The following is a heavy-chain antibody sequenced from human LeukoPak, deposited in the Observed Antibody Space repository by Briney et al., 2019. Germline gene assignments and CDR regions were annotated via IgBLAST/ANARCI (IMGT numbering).Heavy chain of an antibody. CDR2: INLNSGDI. Sequence: ASVKVSCKASGYSFTDYCMHWVRQAPGQGLEWMGWINLNSGDIKSAQKFQGGVTMTRDTSITTVYMEVSWLTSDDTAIYYCARADRLHGGPYLIGPWGQGTLVTVSS. J-gene: IGHJ5*02. V-gene: IGHV1-2*02. CDR1: GYSFTDYC. D-gene: IGHD2-21*01. CDR3: ARADRLHGGPYLIGP.